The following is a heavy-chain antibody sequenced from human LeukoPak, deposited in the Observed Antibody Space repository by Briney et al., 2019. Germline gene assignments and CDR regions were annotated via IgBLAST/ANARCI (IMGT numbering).Heavy chain of an antibody. CDR3: ARIIKPGEGTFDI. CDR2: ISAYNGNT. Sequence: ASVKVSCKASGYSFTNYAISWVRQAPGQGLEWMGWISAYNGNTSYGQKFQGRVTMTTDTSTTTAYMELRSLRSDDTAVYYCARIIKPGEGTFDIWGQGTMVTVSS. CDR1: GYSFTNYA. J-gene: IGHJ3*02. D-gene: IGHD3-10*01. V-gene: IGHV1-18*01.